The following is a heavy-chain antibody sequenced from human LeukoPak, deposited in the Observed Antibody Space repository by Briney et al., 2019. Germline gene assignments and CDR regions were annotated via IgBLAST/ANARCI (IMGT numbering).Heavy chain of an antibody. Sequence: ASVKVSCKASGYTFTAYYIHWVRQAPGQGLEWMGWINPNSGGTNSAQKFQGRVTMTRDTSISTAYMELSRLTSDDTAVYYCARLYCGGDCYSDYWGQGTLVTVSS. CDR1: GYTFTAYY. CDR2: INPNSGGT. D-gene: IGHD2-21*01. CDR3: ARLYCGGDCYSDY. J-gene: IGHJ4*02. V-gene: IGHV1-2*02.